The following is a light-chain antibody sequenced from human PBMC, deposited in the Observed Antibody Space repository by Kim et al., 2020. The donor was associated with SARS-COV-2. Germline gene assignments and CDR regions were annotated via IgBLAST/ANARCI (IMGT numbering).Light chain of an antibody. J-gene: IGLJ3*02. CDR2: VGTGGIVG. CDR3: GADHGSGSNFVSWV. CDR1: SGYSNYK. V-gene: IGLV9-49*01. Sequence: CTLGSGYSNYKVDWYQQGPGKGPRFVMRVGTGGIVGSKGDGIPDRFSVLGSGLNRYLTIKNIQEEDESDYHCGADHGSGSNFVSWVFGGGTQLTVL.